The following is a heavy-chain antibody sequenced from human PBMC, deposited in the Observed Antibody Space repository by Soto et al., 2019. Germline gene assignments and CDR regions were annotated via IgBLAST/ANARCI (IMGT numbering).Heavy chain of an antibody. V-gene: IGHV1-2*02. CDR1: GYTFTGYY. CDR3: ARAADSSGWYRGPYYYYGMDV. J-gene: IGHJ6*02. CDR2: INPNSGGT. D-gene: IGHD6-19*01. Sequence: RASVKVSCKASGYTFTGYYMHWVRQAPGQGLEWMGWINPNSGGTNYAQKFQGRVTMTRDTSISTAYMELSRLRSDDTAVYYCARAADSSGWYRGPYYYYGMDVWGQGTTVTVSS.